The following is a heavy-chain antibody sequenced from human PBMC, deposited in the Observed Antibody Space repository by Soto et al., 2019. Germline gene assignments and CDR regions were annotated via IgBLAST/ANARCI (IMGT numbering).Heavy chain of an antibody. CDR3: ATQGRNTRIVVVRHYATDF. J-gene: IGHJ6*02. V-gene: IGHV4-59*01. D-gene: IGHD1-26*01. Sequence: SETLSLTCTVSGGSISSYYWSWIRQPPGKGLEWIGYIYYSGSTNYNPSLKSRVTISVDTSKNQFSLKLSSVTAADTAVYYCATQGRNTRIVVVRHYATDFWGQGTAVTVS. CDR2: IYYSGST. CDR1: GGSISSYY.